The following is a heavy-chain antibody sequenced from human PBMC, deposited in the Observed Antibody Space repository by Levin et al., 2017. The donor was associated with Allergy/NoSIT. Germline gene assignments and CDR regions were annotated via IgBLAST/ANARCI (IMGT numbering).Heavy chain of an antibody. CDR2: ISYDGSNK. J-gene: IGHJ4*02. Sequence: PGGSLRLSCAASGFTFSSYGMHWVRQAPGKGLEWVAVISYDGSNKYYADSVKGRFTISRDNSKNTLYLQMNSLRAEDTAVYYCAKDLGTVTRRDYFDYWGQGTLVTVSS. D-gene: IGHD4-17*01. V-gene: IGHV3-30*18. CDR1: GFTFSSYG. CDR3: AKDLGTVTRRDYFDY.